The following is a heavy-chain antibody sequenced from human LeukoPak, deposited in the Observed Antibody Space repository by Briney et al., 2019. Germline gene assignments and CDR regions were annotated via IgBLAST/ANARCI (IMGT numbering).Heavy chain of an antibody. CDR3: ARGAYSVSAFDI. V-gene: IGHV1-69*06. D-gene: IGHD2-15*01. CDR2: IIPIIGTA. J-gene: IGHJ3*02. Sequence: ASVKVSCKASGGTFSSYAISWVRQAPGQGLEWMGGIIPIIGTANYAQKFQGRVTITADKSTSTAYMELSSLRSEDTAVYYCARGAYSVSAFDIWGQGTMVTVSS. CDR1: GGTFSSYA.